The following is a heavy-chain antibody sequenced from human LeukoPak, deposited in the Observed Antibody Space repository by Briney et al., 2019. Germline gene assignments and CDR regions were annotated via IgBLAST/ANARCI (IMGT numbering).Heavy chain of an antibody. Sequence: ASVKVSCKVSGYTLTELSMHWVRQAPGKGLEWMGGFDPEDGETIYAQKFQGRVTMTEDTSTDTAYMELSSLRSEDTAVYYCATSTVVVPAAIMAYYYYGMDVWGQGTTATVSS. CDR1: GYTLTELS. CDR2: FDPEDGET. V-gene: IGHV1-24*01. CDR3: ATSTVVVPAAIMAYYYYGMDV. D-gene: IGHD2-2*01. J-gene: IGHJ6*02.